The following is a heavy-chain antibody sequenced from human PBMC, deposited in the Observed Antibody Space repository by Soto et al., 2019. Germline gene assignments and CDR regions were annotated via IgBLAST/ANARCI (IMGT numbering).Heavy chain of an antibody. CDR3: ARFGAGGWVVAATGPWFDP. CDR2: IDPGDSDT. V-gene: IGHV5-51*01. D-gene: IGHD2-15*01. CDR1: GYSFTSYW. J-gene: IGHJ5*02. Sequence: PGESLKISCKGSGYSFTSYWIGWVRQMPGKGLEWMGIIDPGDSDTRYSPSFQGQVTISADKSISTAYLQWSSLKASDTAMYYCARFGAGGWVVAATGPWFDPWGQGTLVTVSS.